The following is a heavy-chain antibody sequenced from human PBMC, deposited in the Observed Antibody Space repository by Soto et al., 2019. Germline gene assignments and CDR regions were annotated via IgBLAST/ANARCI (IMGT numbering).Heavy chain of an antibody. D-gene: IGHD1-26*01. CDR1: GYTFTSYA. J-gene: IGHJ4*02. V-gene: IGHV1-3*01. CDR2: INAGNGNT. Sequence: GASVKVSCKASGYTFTSYAMHWVRQAPGQRLEWMGWINAGNGNTKYSQKFQGRVTITRDTSASTAYMELRSLRSDDTAVYYCARDQVREPFDYWGQGTLVTVSS. CDR3: ARDQVREPFDY.